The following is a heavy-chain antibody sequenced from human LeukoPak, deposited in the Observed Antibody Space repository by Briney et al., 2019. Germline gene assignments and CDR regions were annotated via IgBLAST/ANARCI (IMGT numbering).Heavy chain of an antibody. CDR1: GFTFSSYA. V-gene: IGHV3-23*01. D-gene: IGHD6-13*01. CDR2: ISGSGAYT. Sequence: GGSLRLSCAASGFTFSSYAMSWVRQAPGKGLEWVSGISGSGAYTYYADSVKGRFTISRDNSENTLSLQMNGLRAEDTAVYYCARGRIAPDYWGQGTLVTVSS. CDR3: ARGRIAPDY. J-gene: IGHJ4*02.